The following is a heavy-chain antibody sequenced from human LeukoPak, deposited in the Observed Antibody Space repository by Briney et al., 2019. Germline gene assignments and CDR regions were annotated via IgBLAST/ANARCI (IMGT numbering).Heavy chain of an antibody. CDR1: GFTLGDYA. CDR2: IRSKTYGGTT. D-gene: IGHD6-19*01. Sequence: GGSLRLSCTASGFTLGDYAMNWFRQAPGKGLEWGGFIRSKTYGGTTEYAASVKGRFTISRDDSKSIAYLRMNSLKTEDTAVYYCTTVPWRASGWYADYWGQGTLVTVSS. CDR3: TTVPWRASGWYADY. V-gene: IGHV3-49*03. J-gene: IGHJ4*02.